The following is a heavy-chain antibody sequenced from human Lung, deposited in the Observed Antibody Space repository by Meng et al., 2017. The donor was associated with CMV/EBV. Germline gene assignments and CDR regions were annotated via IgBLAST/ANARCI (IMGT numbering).Heavy chain of an antibody. CDR3: ARNRYCSSTSCYFDY. CDR1: GYTFTSYG. J-gene: IGHJ4*02. CDR2: ISAYNGNT. V-gene: IGHV1-18*01. D-gene: IGHD2-2*01. Sequence: ASVXVSXKASGYTFTSYGISWVRQAPGQGLEWMGWISAYNGNTNYAQKLQGRVTMTTDTSTSTAYMELRSLRSDDTAVYYCARNRYCSSTSCYFDYWGEVTXVTVSS.